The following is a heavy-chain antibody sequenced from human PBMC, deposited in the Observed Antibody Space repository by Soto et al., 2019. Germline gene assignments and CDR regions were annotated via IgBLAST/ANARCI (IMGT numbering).Heavy chain of an antibody. V-gene: IGHV1-69*01. CDR2: IIPISGIT. CDR1: GGTFRTYP. D-gene: IGHD2-15*01. J-gene: IGHJ5*02. CDR3: AREEGDGSGYYNCFDP. Sequence: VHLVQSGAEVKKPGSSVKVSCKASGGTFRTYPIVWVRQAPGQGLEWMGGIIPISGITTHAQKFQGRVTFNADEPTSTAYMELNSLRSDDTAVYYCAREEGDGSGYYNCFDPWCQGTLVTVSS.